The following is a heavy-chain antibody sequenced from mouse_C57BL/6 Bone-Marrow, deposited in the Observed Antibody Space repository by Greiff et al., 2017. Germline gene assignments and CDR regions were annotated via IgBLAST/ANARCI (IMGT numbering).Heavy chain of an antibody. J-gene: IGHJ1*03. D-gene: IGHD2-5*01. V-gene: IGHV1-55*01. CDR1: GYTFTSYW. CDR3: ARPYYSNYWYFDV. CDR2: IYPGSGST. Sequence: QVHVKQPGAELVKPGASVKMSCKASGYTFTSYWLTWVKQRPGQGLEWIGDIYPGSGSTNYNEKFKSKATLTVDTSSSTAYMQLSSLTSEDSAVYDCARPYYSNYWYFDVWGTGTTVTVSS.